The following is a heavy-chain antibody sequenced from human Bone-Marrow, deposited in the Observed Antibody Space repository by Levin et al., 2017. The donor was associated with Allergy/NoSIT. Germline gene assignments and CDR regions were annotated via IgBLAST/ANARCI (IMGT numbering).Heavy chain of an antibody. CDR3: AKARVRSVTYYGMDV. J-gene: IGHJ6*02. Sequence: PGGSLRLSCAASGFTFSDYGMHWVRQAPGKGLEWVAVIFYDGSNKYYADSMKGRFTISRDNSKNTLYLQMNTLRGEDTAVYYCAKARVRSVTYYGMDVWGQGTTVTVSS. CDR1: GFTFSDYG. D-gene: IGHD5-18*01. V-gene: IGHV3-30*18. CDR2: IFYDGSNK.